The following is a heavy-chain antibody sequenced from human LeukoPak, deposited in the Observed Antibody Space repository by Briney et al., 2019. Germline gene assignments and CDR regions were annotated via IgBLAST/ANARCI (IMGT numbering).Heavy chain of an antibody. V-gene: IGHV3-21*01. Sequence: GGSLRLSCAASGFTFSSYSMNWVLQAPGKGLEWVSSISSSSSYIYYADSVKGRFTISRDNAKNSLYLQMNSLRAEDTAVYYCARLPLSSGYSYYFDYWGQGTLVTVSS. CDR3: ARLPLSSGYSYYFDY. CDR1: GFTFSSYS. D-gene: IGHD3-22*01. CDR2: ISSSSSYI. J-gene: IGHJ4*02.